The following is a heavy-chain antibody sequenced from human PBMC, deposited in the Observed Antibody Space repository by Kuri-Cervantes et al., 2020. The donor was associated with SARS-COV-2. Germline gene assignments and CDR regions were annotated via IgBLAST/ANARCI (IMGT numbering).Heavy chain of an antibody. CDR3: ARAFLRGGSDY. D-gene: IGHD1-26*01. J-gene: IGHJ4*02. CDR2: TNTDGSST. CDR1: GFPFSNYW. Sequence: GGSLRLSCAASGFPFSNYWMHWVRQAPGKGLVWVSRTNTDGSSTSYADSVKGRFTISRDNAKNTLYLQMNSLRAEDTAVYYCARAFLRGGSDYWGQGTPVTVSS. V-gene: IGHV3-74*01.